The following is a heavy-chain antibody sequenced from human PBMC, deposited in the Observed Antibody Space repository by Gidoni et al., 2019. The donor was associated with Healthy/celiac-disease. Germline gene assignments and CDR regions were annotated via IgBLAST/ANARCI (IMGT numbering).Heavy chain of an antibody. V-gene: IGHV4-34*01. D-gene: IGHD1-1*01. J-gene: IGHJ6*04. Sequence: QVQLQQWGAGLLKPSETLSLTCAVYGGSFSGYYWSWIRQPPGKGLEWIGEINHSGSTNYTPSLKSRVTISVDTSKNQFSLKLSSVTAADTAVYYCARDQNWNYGMDVWGKGTTVTVSS. CDR3: ARDQNWNYGMDV. CDR2: INHSGST. CDR1: GGSFSGYY.